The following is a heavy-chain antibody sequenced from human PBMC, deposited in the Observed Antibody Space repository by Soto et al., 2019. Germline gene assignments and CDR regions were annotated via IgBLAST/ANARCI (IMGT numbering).Heavy chain of an antibody. V-gene: IGHV3-7*01. CDR2: IEHDGTTK. CDR3: ARARGLDY. CDR1: GFTFGSHW. Sequence: GGSLRLSCVGSGFTFGSHWMTWVRRAPGKGLEWVANIEHDGTTKYYVDSVEGRFTISRDNAKNSLFLQMNSLRVEDTAVYYYARARGLDYWGQGTLVTVSS. J-gene: IGHJ4*02. D-gene: IGHD3-10*01.